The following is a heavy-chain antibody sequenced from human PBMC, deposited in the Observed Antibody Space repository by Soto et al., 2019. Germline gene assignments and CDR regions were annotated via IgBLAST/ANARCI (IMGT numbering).Heavy chain of an antibody. Sequence: PSEILSLTCAVYGGSFSGYYWSWIRQPPGKGLEWIGEINHSGSTNYNPSLKSRVTISVDTSKNQFSLKLSSVTAADTAVYYCARPNSNYRYYGMDVWGQGTTVTVSS. J-gene: IGHJ6*02. V-gene: IGHV4-34*01. CDR2: INHSGST. D-gene: IGHD4-4*01. CDR3: ARPNSNYRYYGMDV. CDR1: GGSFSGYY.